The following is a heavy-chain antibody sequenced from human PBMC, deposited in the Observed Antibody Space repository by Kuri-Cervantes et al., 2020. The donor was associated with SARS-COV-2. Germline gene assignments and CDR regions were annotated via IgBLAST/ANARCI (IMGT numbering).Heavy chain of an antibody. CDR3: ARDVGYGGTSELDITYFDY. CDR2: IIPIFGTA. D-gene: IGHD4-23*01. J-gene: IGHJ4*02. CDR1: GGTFSSYA. Sequence: SVKVSCKASGGTFSSYAISWVRQAPGQGLEWMGGIIPIFGTANYAQKFEGSVTITADESTSTAYMELSSLRFEDTAVYFCARDVGYGGTSELDITYFDYWGQGTLVTVSS. V-gene: IGHV1-69*13.